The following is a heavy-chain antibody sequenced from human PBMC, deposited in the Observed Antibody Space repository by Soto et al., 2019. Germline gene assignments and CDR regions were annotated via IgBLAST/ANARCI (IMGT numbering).Heavy chain of an antibody. CDR3: ARVAVAVYGYYYDSSGYPDAFDI. J-gene: IGHJ3*02. CDR2: ISSSGSTI. Sequence: GGSLRLSCAASGFTFSSYEMNWVRQAPGKGLEWVSYISSSGSTIYYADSVKGRFTISRDNAKNSLYLQMNSLRAEDTAVYYCARVAVAVYGYYYDSSGYPDAFDIWGQGTMVTVS. V-gene: IGHV3-48*03. CDR1: GFTFSSYE. D-gene: IGHD3-22*01.